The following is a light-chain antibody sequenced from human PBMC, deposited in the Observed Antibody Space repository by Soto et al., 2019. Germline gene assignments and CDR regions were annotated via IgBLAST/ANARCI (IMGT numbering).Light chain of an antibody. CDR3: QQVSGYPLN. Sequence: DIQMTQSPSTLSASVGDRVTITFRASETISSWLAWYQQKEGKAPKLLMYDASTLESGVPPRFSGSRSGTEFTLTISSLQPDDCGTYYCQQVSGYPLNFGGGTKVDIK. CDR2: DAS. V-gene: IGKV1-5*01. J-gene: IGKJ4*01. CDR1: ETISSW.